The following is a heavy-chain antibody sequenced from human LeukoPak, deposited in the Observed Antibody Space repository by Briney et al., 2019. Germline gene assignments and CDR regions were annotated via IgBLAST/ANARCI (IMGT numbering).Heavy chain of an antibody. D-gene: IGHD5-18*01. CDR1: GFTFSSYW. V-gene: IGHV3-74*01. CDR3: ARVPPGDSYGNY. CDR2: IDGDGSTT. J-gene: IGHJ4*02. Sequence: GGSLRLSCAASGFTFSSYWMHWVRQAPGKGLVWVSRIDGDGSTTKYADSVKGRFTISRDNAKNTLYLQMNGLRAEDTAVYYCARVPPGDSYGNYWGQGTLVTVSS.